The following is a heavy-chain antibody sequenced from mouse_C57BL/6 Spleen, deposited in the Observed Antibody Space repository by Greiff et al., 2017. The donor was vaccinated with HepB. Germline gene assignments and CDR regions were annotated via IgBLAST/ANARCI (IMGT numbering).Heavy chain of an antibody. CDR3: AIYYYGSSYDYYAMDY. D-gene: IGHD1-1*01. CDR2: IDPSDSYT. CDR1: GYTFTSYW. Sequence: VQLQQPGAELVMPGASVKLSCKASGYTFTSYWMHWVKQRPGQGLEWIGEIDPSDSYTNYNQKFKGKSTLTVDKSSSTAYMQLSSLTSEDSAVYYCAIYYYGSSYDYYAMDYWGQGTSVTVSS. V-gene: IGHV1-69*01. J-gene: IGHJ4*01.